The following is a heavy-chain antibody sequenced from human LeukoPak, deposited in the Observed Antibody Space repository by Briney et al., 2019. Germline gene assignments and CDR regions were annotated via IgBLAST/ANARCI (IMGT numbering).Heavy chain of an antibody. D-gene: IGHD2-15*01. Sequence: GGSLRLSCAASGFTFSSYAMSWVRQAPGKGLEWVSAISGNGGSTYYADSVKGRFTISRDNSKNTLYLQMNSLRAEDTAVYYCAKDLGYCSGGSCYGYYFDYWGQGTLVTVSS. CDR1: GFTFSSYA. CDR2: ISGNGGST. CDR3: AKDLGYCSGGSCYGYYFDY. V-gene: IGHV3-23*01. J-gene: IGHJ4*02.